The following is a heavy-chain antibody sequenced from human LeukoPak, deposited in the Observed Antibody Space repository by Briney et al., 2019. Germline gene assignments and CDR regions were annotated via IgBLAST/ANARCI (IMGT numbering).Heavy chain of an antibody. CDR1: GGSISSYY. D-gene: IGHD6-13*01. CDR2: IHSSGRT. Sequence: SQTRSLTCTVAGGSISSYYWRWIRQPQGKGLEWIAYIHSSGRTNYNTCLKSRVTISVDTSKNQFSLRLRSVTAADTAVYYCARQIASAGTAGFDFWGQGALVTVSS. CDR3: ARQIASAGTAGFDF. J-gene: IGHJ4*02. V-gene: IGHV4-59*12.